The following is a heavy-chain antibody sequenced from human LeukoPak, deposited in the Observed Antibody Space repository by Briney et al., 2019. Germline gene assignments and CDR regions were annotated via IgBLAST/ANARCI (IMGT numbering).Heavy chain of an antibody. CDR1: GYTFTGYY. D-gene: IGHD3-10*01. CDR3: ARDWVITMVRGVIIDWFDP. CDR2: INPNSGGT. J-gene: IGHJ5*02. V-gene: IGHV1-2*02. Sequence: ASVKVSCKASGYTFTGYYMHWVRQAPGQGLEWMGWINPNSGGTNYAQKFQGRVTMTRDTSISTAYMELSRLRSDDTAVYYCARDWVITMVRGVIIDWFDPWGQGTLVTVSS.